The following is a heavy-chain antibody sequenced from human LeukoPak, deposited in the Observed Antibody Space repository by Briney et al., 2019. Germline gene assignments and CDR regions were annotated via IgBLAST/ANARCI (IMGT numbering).Heavy chain of an antibody. Sequence: GESLKISCKGSGYSFTTYWVAWVRQMPGKGLERMGMISPADFDTRYSPSFKGQVTISADKSINTAYLQWSSLKASDTAIYYCARHQGGMDVWGQGTTVTVSS. J-gene: IGHJ6*02. CDR1: GYSFTTYW. CDR2: ISPADFDT. CDR3: ARHQGGMDV. V-gene: IGHV5-51*01.